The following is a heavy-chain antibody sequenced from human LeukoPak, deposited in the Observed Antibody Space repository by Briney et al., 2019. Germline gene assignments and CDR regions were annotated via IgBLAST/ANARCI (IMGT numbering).Heavy chain of an antibody. CDR3: ARSTIFGVVNIDY. Sequence: LRLSCAASGFSFSSYGMHWVRQPPGKGLEWIGEINHSGSTNYNPSLKSRVTISVDTSKNQFSLKLSSVTAADTAVYYCARSTIFGVVNIDYWGQGTLVTVSS. D-gene: IGHD3-3*01. V-gene: IGHV4-34*01. CDR1: GFSFSSYG. CDR2: INHSGST. J-gene: IGHJ4*02.